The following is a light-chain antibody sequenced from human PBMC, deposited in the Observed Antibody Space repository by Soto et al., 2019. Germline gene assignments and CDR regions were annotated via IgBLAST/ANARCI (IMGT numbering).Light chain of an antibody. CDR1: QDIRSW. CDR3: QQTNRFPRT. Sequence: DIQMTQSPSSVSASVGDRVTINCRASQDIRSWVAWYQQTPGKAPELLIYAGSRLQTGVPARFSGSGSATDFSLTISSLQAEDFATYYCQQTNRFPRTFGGGTKVEIK. J-gene: IGKJ4*01. CDR2: AGS. V-gene: IGKV1-12*01.